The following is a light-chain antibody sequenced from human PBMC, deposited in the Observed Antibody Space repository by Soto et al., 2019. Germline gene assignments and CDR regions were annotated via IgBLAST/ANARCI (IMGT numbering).Light chain of an antibody. CDR3: QQYDSYSAT. CDR2: DAS. CDR1: QSLSSW. V-gene: IGKV1-5*01. Sequence: DIQMTQSPSTLSASVGDRVTITCRASQSLSSWLAWYQQKLGKAPKLLIYDASTWESVVPSRFSGSGSGTEFTLTISSLQPDDFATYYCQQYDSYSATCGQGTKVEMK. J-gene: IGKJ1*01.